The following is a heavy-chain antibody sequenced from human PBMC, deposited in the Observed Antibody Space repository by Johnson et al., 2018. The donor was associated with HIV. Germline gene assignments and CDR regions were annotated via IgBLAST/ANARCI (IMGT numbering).Heavy chain of an antibody. J-gene: IGHJ3*02. Sequence: QLVESGGGLIQPGGSLRLSCAASGFTVSTNYMSWVRQAPGKGLDWVAVISYDGSNKFYADSVKGRFTISRDNSKNTLYLQMNSLRHEDTAVYYCARDQGELRRTHAFDIWGQGTMVTVSS. CDR1: GFTVSTNY. V-gene: IGHV3-30*03. D-gene: IGHD1-14*01. CDR3: ARDQGELRRTHAFDI. CDR2: ISYDGSNK.